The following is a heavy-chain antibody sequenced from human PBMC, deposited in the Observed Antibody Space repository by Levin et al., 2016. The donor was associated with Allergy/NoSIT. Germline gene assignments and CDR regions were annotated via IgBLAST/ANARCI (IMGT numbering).Heavy chain of an antibody. Sequence: GESLKISCAASGFTFSDYYMSWIRQAPGKGLEWVSYISSSGSTIYYADSVKGRFTISRDNAKNSLYLQMNSLRAEDTAVYYCARDLYGELWFGELEPYWGQGTLVTVSS. CDR1: GFTFSDYY. CDR2: ISSSGSTI. CDR3: ARDLYGELWFGELEPY. J-gene: IGHJ4*02. D-gene: IGHD3-10*01. V-gene: IGHV3-11*01.